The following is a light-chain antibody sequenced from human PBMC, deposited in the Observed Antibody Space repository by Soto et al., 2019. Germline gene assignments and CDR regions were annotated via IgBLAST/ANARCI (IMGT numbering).Light chain of an antibody. CDR3: QQYSNWPPIT. Sequence: EIVVTQSPGTLSLSPGGRATLSCRASQSVSSGYLAWYQHKPGQAPRLLIYDASNRATGIPARFSGSGSGTDFTLTISSLEPEDFAVYYCQQYSNWPPITFGQGTRLEI. V-gene: IGKV3-11*01. J-gene: IGKJ5*01. CDR1: QSVSSGY. CDR2: DAS.